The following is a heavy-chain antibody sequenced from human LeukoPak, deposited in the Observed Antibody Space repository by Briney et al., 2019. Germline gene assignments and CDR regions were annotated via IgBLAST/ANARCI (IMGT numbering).Heavy chain of an antibody. Sequence: GGSLRLSCAASGFTFSSYAMSWVRQTPGKGLEWVSAISGSGGSTYYADSVKGRFTISRDNSKNTLFLQMDSLRAEDTAPYYCAKDRAFYYYYGMDVWGQGTTVTVSS. V-gene: IGHV3-23*01. J-gene: IGHJ6*02. CDR1: GFTFSSYA. CDR3: AKDRAFYYYYGMDV. CDR2: ISGSGGST.